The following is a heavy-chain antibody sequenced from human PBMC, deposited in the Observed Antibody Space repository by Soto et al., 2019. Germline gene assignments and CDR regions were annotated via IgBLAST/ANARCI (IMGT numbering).Heavy chain of an antibody. CDR3: ARFGWELLSFPG. J-gene: IGHJ4*02. CDR1: GYTFTSYA. D-gene: IGHD1-26*01. CDR2: INAGNGNT. Sequence: QVQLVQSGAEVKKPGASVKVSCKASGYTFTSYAMHWVRQAPGQRLEWMGWINAGNGNTKYSQKFQGRVTITRDTSASTAYMELSSLRSEDTAVYYCARFGWELLSFPGWGQGTLVTVSS. V-gene: IGHV1-3*01.